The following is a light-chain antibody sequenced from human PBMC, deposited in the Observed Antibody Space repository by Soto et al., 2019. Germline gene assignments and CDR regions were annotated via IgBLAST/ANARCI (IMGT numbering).Light chain of an antibody. CDR2: DVS. CDR1: SSDVGGYNS. Sequence: QSALTQPTSMSGSPVLSIAISCTGTSSDVGGYNSVSWYQQHPGKAPKLMIYDVSNRPSGVSNRLSGSKSGNTASLTISGLQAEDEGDYYCSSYTTGGSYVFGTGTKVTVL. J-gene: IGLJ1*01. V-gene: IGLV2-14*01. CDR3: SSYTTGGSYV.